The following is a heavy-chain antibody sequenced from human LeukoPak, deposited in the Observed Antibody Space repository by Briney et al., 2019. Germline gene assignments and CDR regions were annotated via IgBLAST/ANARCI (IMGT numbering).Heavy chain of an antibody. D-gene: IGHD2-2*03. CDR3: ARGTLDIVVVPAAMFDY. CDR2: ISSSSSYI. J-gene: IGHJ4*02. V-gene: IGHV3-21*01. CDR1: GFTFSSYS. Sequence: PGGSLRLSCAASGFTFSSYSMNWVRQAPGKGLEWVSSISSSSSYIYYADSVKGRFTISRDNAKNSLYLQMNSLRAEDTAVYYCARGTLDIVVVPAAMFDYWGQGTLVTVSS.